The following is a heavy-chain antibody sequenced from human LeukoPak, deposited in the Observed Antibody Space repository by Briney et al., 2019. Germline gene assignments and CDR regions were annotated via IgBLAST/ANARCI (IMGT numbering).Heavy chain of an antibody. CDR1: GFTFSVFW. V-gene: IGHV3-74*01. Sequence: GGSLRLSCAASGFTFSVFWMHWVRQAPGTGPVWVSRISPDGSTTSYADSVKGRFTNSRDNAKNTLYLQISNLKAEDTAVYYCARDMWGTSDYWGQGTLVTVSS. CDR2: ISPDGSTT. J-gene: IGHJ4*02. CDR3: ARDMWGTSDY. D-gene: IGHD1-14*01.